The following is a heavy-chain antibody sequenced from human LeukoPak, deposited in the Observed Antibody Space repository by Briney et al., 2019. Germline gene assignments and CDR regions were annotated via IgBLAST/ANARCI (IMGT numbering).Heavy chain of an antibody. V-gene: IGHV1-46*01. CDR1: GYTFTNYY. CDR2: INPSGGST. CDR3: AKDLYDFWSGYHVFDY. Sequence: ASVKVSCKASGYTFTNYYMHWVRQAPGRGLEWMGIINPSGGSTTYTQKFQGRVTITRDTSTSTVYMELSSLRSDDSAVYYCAKDLYDFWSGYHVFDYWGQGTLVTVSS. D-gene: IGHD3-3*01. J-gene: IGHJ4*02.